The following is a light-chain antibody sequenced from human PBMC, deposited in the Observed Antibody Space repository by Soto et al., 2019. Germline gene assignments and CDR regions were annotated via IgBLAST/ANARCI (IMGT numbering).Light chain of an antibody. V-gene: IGLV1-44*01. Sequence: QSVLTQPPSASGTPGQRVTISCSGSSSNIRSNTVNWYQHLPGTAPKLLIYSGNQRPSGVPDRFSGSKSGTSASLAISGLQSDDEADYYCATWDDSLNGRVFGTGTKVTV. CDR3: ATWDDSLNGRV. CDR1: SSNIRSNT. J-gene: IGLJ1*01. CDR2: SGN.